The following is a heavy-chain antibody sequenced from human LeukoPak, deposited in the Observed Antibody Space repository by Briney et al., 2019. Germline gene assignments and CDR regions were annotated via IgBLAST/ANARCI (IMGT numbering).Heavy chain of an antibody. CDR3: ARSRTYSSSWYSQFNLDGMDV. D-gene: IGHD6-13*01. V-gene: IGHV3-30-3*01. J-gene: IGHJ6*02. CDR2: ISYDGSNK. Sequence: GRSLRLSCAASGFTFSSYAMHWVRQAPGKGLEWVAVISYDGSNKYYADSVKGRFTISRDNSKNTLYLQMNSLRAEDTAVYYCARSRTYSSSWYSQFNLDGMDVWGQGTTVTVSS. CDR1: GFTFSSYA.